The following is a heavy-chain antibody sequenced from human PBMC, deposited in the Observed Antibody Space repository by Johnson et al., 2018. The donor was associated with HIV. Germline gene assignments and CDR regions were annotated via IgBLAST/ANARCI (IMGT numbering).Heavy chain of an antibody. J-gene: IGHJ3*02. CDR2: PSNDGSNK. D-gene: IGHD3-10*01. CDR3: ARDPLLHGSTFDM. V-gene: IGHV3-30*03. Sequence: QVQLVESGGGVVQPGRSLRLSCAASGFTFSNYDMHWVRQAPGKGLEWGAVPSNDGSNKYHADSVKGRFTISRDNSKNTLYLQMNSLRAEDTAVYYCARDPLLHGSTFDMWGPGTMVTVSS. CDR1: GFTFSNYD.